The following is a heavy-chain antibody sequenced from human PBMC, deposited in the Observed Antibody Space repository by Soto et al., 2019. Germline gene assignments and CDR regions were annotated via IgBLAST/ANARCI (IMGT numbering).Heavy chain of an antibody. CDR3: ARAGAPNYDFWSGYYGYFDY. V-gene: IGHV1-69*13. D-gene: IGHD3-3*01. CDR2: IIPIFGTA. J-gene: IGHJ4*02. CDR1: GGTFSSYA. Sequence: AASGKVSYTASGGTFSSYAISWVRQAPGQGLEWMGGIIPIFGTANYAQKFQGRVTITADESTSTAYMELSSLRSEDTAVYYCARAGAPNYDFWSGYYGYFDYWGQGXLVTVSS.